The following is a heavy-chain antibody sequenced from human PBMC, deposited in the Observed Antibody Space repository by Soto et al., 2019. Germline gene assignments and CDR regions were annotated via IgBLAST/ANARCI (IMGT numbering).Heavy chain of an antibody. J-gene: IGHJ6*02. D-gene: IGHD5-12*01. Sequence: LRLSCAASEFTFSIYSMNWVRQAPGKGLEWVSYISRSSAIMYYADSVKGRFTISRDNAKSSLYLQMNSLKTEDTAVYYCTTRLVDIVAATLGYYGMDVWGQGTTVTVSS. CDR1: EFTFSIYS. V-gene: IGHV3-48*01. CDR2: ISRSSAIM. CDR3: TTRLVDIVAATLGYYGMDV.